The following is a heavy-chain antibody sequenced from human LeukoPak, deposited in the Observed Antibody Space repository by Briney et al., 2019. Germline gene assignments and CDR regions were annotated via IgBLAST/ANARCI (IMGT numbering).Heavy chain of an antibody. CDR1: GFTFSNYA. V-gene: IGHV3-23*01. J-gene: IGHJ4*02. CDR2: ISGDGGNT. CDR3: AKGSRFGVVIIPYFDY. D-gene: IGHD3-3*01. Sequence: GGSLRLSCAASGFTFSNYAMNWVRQAPGKGLEWVSAISGDGGNTFYADSVKGRFTITRDNSQSTLYVQMNSLRAEDTAVYYCAKGSRFGVVIIPYFDYWGQGTLVTVSS.